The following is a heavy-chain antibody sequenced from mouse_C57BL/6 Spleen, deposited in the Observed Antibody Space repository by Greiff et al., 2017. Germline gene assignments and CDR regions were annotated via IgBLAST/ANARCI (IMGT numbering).Heavy chain of an antibody. CDR3: ARLGDWYFDV. CDR2: IYPNSGST. V-gene: IGHV1-64*01. Sequence: QVQLQQPGAELVKPGASVKLSCKASGYTFTSYWMHWVKQRPGQGLEWIGMIYPNSGSTNYNEKFKSKATLTVDKTSSTAYMQLSSLTSEDSAVXYCARLGDWYFDVWGTGTTVTVSS. J-gene: IGHJ1*03. D-gene: IGHD1-1*02. CDR1: GYTFTSYW.